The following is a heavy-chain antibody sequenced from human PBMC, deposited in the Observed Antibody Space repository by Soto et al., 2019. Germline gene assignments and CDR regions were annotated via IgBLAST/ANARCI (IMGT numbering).Heavy chain of an antibody. CDR2: ISAYNGNT. J-gene: IGHJ5*02. CDR1: GYTFTNFG. CDR3: ARGGTPIDP. Sequence: QVQLVQSGAEVKKPGASVKVSCKASGYTFTNFGISWVRQAPGQGLEWMGWISAYNGNTNYAQNFQGRVTMTTDTPTSTAYREWRSLRPDDTAVYYCARGGTPIDPWGQGPLVTVPS. V-gene: IGHV1-18*01. D-gene: IGHD3-16*01.